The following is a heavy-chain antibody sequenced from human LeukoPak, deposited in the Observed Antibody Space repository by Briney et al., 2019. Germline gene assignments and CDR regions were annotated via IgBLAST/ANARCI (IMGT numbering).Heavy chain of an antibody. J-gene: IGHJ4*02. CDR3: AREEELGSGIKVFGVAQGYFDY. Sequence: SVKVSCKASGGTFSSYTISWVRQAPGQGLEWMGRIIPILGIANYAQKFQGRVTITADKSTSTAYMELSSLKSEDTAVYYCAREEELGSGIKVFGVAQGYFDYWGQGNLVTVSS. CDR2: IIPILGIA. V-gene: IGHV1-69*04. CDR1: GGTFSSYT. D-gene: IGHD3-3*01.